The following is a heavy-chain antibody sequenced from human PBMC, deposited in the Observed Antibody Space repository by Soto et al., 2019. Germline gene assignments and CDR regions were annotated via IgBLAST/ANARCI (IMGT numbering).Heavy chain of an antibody. V-gene: IGHV4-4*07. D-gene: IGHD1-7*01. J-gene: IGHJ4*02. CDR1: GGSISDYS. Sequence: QVQLQESGPGLVKPSETLSLTCTVSGGSISDYSLSWIRQSAGKGLEWVGRVHINGNTHYNPSLRGQVTMSVDTSKTQSHLRVTSVTAANTAVYYCARESGDNWTYEVYWGQGTLVAVSS. CDR3: ARESGDNWTYEVY. CDR2: VHINGNT.